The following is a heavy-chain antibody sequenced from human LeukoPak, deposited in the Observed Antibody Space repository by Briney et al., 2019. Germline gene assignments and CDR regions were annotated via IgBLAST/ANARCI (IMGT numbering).Heavy chain of an antibody. CDR1: GFSFSSYS. Sequence: GGSLRLSCAASGFSFSSYSMNWVRQAPGRGLEWISYISSGSRTIFYADSVKGRFTISRDNAKNSLYLLMNSLRADDTAVYYCARAAQPGFDPWGQGTLVTVSS. CDR2: ISSGSRTI. J-gene: IGHJ5*02. V-gene: IGHV3-48*01. CDR3: ARAAQPGFDP. D-gene: IGHD1-14*01.